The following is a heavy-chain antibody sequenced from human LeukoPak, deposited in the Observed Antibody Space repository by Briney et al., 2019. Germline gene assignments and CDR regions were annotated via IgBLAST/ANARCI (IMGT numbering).Heavy chain of an antibody. CDR2: FYNSGRT. V-gene: IGHV4-61*02. Sequence: SQTLSLTCTVSGGSISSGSYYWNWIRQPAGKGLEWIGRFYNSGRTNFNPSLKSRVTISADTSNNQFSLKVRSVTAADTAVYYCARGDLKWDWFDPWGQGTLVIVSS. CDR1: GGSISSGSYY. D-gene: IGHD3-3*01. CDR3: ARGDLKWDWFDP. J-gene: IGHJ5*02.